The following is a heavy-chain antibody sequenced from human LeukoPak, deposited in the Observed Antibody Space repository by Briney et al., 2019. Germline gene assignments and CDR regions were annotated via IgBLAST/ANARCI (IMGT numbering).Heavy chain of an antibody. CDR3: ARHGGETIVAMILHAFDI. Sequence: SETLSLTCTASGGSISSYSWSWIRQPPGKGLEWIGSMYYSGSVNYNPSLKSRVTMSVDTSKNQFSLRLSSVTAADTAVYYCARHGGETIVAMILHAFDIWGQGTMVTVSS. J-gene: IGHJ3*02. CDR1: GGSISSYS. D-gene: IGHD5-12*01. CDR2: MYYSGSV. V-gene: IGHV4-59*08.